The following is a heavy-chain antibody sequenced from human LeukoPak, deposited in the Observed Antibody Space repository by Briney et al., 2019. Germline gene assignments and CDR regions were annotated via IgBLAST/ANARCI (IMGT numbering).Heavy chain of an antibody. CDR1: GYSISSGYY. J-gene: IGHJ4*02. V-gene: IGHV4-38-2*02. D-gene: IGHD3-3*01. CDR3: ARTIFGVVTFDY. Sequence: SETLSLTCTVSGYSISSGYYWGWIRQPPGKGLEWIGSICHSGSTYYNPSLKSRVTISVDTSKNQFSLKLSSVTAADTAVYYCARTIFGVVTFDYWGQGTLVTVSS. CDR2: ICHSGST.